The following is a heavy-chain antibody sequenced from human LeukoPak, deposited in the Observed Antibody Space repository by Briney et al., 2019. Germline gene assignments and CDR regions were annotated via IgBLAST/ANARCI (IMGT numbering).Heavy chain of an antibody. Sequence: SETLSLTCTVAGGSISIYYWSWIRQPPGKGLEWLGYIYYSASTNYNPSLKSRVTISVETSKNEFSLKLRSVTAADTAVYYCARVTGYRIEDYFDYWGQGTLVTVSS. V-gene: IGHV4-59*01. CDR2: IYYSAST. D-gene: IGHD6-13*01. J-gene: IGHJ4*02. CDR3: ARVTGYRIEDYFDY. CDR1: GGSISIYY.